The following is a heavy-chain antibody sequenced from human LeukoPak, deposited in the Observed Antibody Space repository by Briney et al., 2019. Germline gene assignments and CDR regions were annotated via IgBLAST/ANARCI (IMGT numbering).Heavy chain of an antibody. V-gene: IGHV4-34*01. D-gene: IGHD6-13*01. CDR2: INHSGST. Sequence: AETLSLTCAVYGGSFSGYYWSWIRQPPGKGLEGIGEINHSGSTNYNPSLKSRVTISVDTSKNQFSLKLSSVTAADTAVYYCARGVSSSWYVGDWFDPWGQGALVTVSS. J-gene: IGHJ5*02. CDR3: ARGVSSSWYVGDWFDP. CDR1: GGSFSGYY.